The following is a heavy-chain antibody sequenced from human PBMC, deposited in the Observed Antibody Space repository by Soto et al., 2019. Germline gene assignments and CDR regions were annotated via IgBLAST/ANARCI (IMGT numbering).Heavy chain of an antibody. CDR1: GFTFSSYG. D-gene: IGHD1-1*01. J-gene: IGHJ4*02. V-gene: IGHV3-33*01. Sequence: PGGSLRPSCAASGFTFSSYGMHWVRQAPGKGLEWVAVIWYDGSNKYYADSVKGRFTISRDNSKNTLYLQMNSLRAEDTAVYYCARGSPRNTDFDYWGQGTLVTVSS. CDR2: IWYDGSNK. CDR3: ARGSPRNTDFDY.